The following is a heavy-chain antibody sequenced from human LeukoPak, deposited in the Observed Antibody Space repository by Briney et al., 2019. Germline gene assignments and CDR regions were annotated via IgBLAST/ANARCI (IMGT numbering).Heavy chain of an antibody. CDR3: ARDLREYQLLWSHAFDI. V-gene: IGHV4-34*01. Sequence: SETLSLTCAVYGESFSSYYWSWIRQPPGKGLEWIGEINHSGNTNYNPSLKSRVTISVDTSKNQFSLKLSSVTAADTAVYYCARDLREYQLLWSHAFDIWDQGTMVTVSS. CDR2: INHSGNT. CDR1: GESFSSYY. D-gene: IGHD2-2*01. J-gene: IGHJ3*02.